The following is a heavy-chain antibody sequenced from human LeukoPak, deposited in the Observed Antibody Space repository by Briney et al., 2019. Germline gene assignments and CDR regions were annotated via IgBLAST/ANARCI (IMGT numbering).Heavy chain of an antibody. CDR2: IIPIFGTA. J-gene: IGHJ4*02. D-gene: IGHD5-24*01. Sequence: SVKVSCKASGGTFSSYAISWVRQAPGQGLEWMGRIIPIFGTANYAQRFQGRVTITTDESTSTAYMELSSLRSEDTAVYYCARGRGDGYNALDYWGQGTLVTVSS. CDR1: GGTFSSYA. V-gene: IGHV1-69*05. CDR3: ARGRGDGYNALDY.